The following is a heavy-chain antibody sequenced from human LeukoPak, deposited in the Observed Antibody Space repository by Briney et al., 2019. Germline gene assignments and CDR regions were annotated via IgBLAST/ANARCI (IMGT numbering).Heavy chain of an antibody. Sequence: GGSLRLSCVASGFTFDDYGMSWVRQAPGKGLEWVSAINWNGGGTGYADSVKGRFTISRDNAKNSLYLQMNSLRAEDTAVYHCARVHQLLSSGGWFDPWGQGTLVTVSS. J-gene: IGHJ5*02. CDR1: GFTFDDYG. CDR2: INWNGGGT. CDR3: ARVHQLLSSGGWFDP. D-gene: IGHD2-2*01. V-gene: IGHV3-20*01.